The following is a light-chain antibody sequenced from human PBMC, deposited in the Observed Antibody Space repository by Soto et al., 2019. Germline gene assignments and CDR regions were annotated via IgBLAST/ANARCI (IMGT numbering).Light chain of an antibody. V-gene: IGKV1-39*01. CDR2: AAS. CDR1: QSISNF. J-gene: IGKJ2*01. CDR3: HHSHITPYT. Sequence: DIQITQSPCSLSASVGDRVTLTCRASQSISNFLVWYQQKPGKAPRLLIYAASSLQSWVPSRFSASGSGTDFTLTISSLQPEDFATYYCHHSHITPYTFGQGTKLEIK.